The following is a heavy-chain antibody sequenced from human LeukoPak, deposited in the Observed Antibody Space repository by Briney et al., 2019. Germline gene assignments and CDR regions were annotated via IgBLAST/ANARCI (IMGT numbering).Heavy chain of an antibody. J-gene: IGHJ3*02. CDR3: AKTAGATHDAFDI. CDR1: GFTFSDYG. Sequence: GGSLRLSCAASGFTFSDYGMSWVRQAPGKGLEWVSSISTTSSYIYYADSMKGRFTISRDNSKNTLYLQMNSLRAEDTAVYYCAKTAGATHDAFDIWGQGTMVTVSS. V-gene: IGHV3-21*04. D-gene: IGHD5-12*01. CDR2: ISTTSSYI.